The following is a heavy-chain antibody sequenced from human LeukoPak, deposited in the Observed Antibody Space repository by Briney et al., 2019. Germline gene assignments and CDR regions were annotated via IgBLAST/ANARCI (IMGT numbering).Heavy chain of an antibody. CDR3: APEGDGYILFDY. D-gene: IGHD5-24*01. Sequence: PGGSLRLSCAAPGFTFSSYGMHWVRQAPGKGLEWVAVLSYDGSNKYYADSVKGRFTISRDNSKNTLYLQMNSLRVEDTAVYYCAPEGDGYILFDYWGQGTLVTVSS. J-gene: IGHJ4*02. CDR2: LSYDGSNK. CDR1: GFTFSSYG. V-gene: IGHV3-30*03.